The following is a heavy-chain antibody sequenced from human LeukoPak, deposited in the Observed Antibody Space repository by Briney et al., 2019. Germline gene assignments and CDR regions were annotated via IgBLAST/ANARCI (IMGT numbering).Heavy chain of an antibody. Sequence: SETLSLTCTVSGGSVSSGSYYWSWTRQPPGKGLEWIGYIYYSGSTNYNPSLKSRVTISVDTSKNQFSLKLSSVTAADTAVYYCAISSYGYRSMDVWGEGTTVTVSS. V-gene: IGHV4-61*01. J-gene: IGHJ6*04. CDR3: AISSYGYRSMDV. CDR2: IYYSGST. CDR1: GGSVSSGSYY. D-gene: IGHD5-18*01.